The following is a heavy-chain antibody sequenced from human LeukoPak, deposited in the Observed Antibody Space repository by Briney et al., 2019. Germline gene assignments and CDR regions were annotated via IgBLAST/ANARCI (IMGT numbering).Heavy chain of an antibody. Sequence: PGGSLRLSCAASGLTFSDYYMRWIRQAPGKGLEWVSYISSSGSTIYYADSVKGRFTISRDNAKNSLYLQMNSLRAEDTAVYYCARDQGYDYDVGFDYWGQGTLVTVSS. CDR1: GLTFSDYY. CDR2: ISSSGSTI. V-gene: IGHV3-11*01. CDR3: ARDQGYDYDVGFDY. D-gene: IGHD5-12*01. J-gene: IGHJ4*02.